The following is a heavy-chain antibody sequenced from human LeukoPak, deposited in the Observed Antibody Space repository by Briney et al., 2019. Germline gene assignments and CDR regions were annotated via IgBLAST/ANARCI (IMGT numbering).Heavy chain of an antibody. CDR3: ARAPVRGYHWFDP. J-gene: IGHJ5*02. CDR1: GYTFTGYY. CDR2: INPDAGGT. V-gene: IGHV1-2*02. D-gene: IGHD3-16*02. Sequence: ASVKVSCKASGYTFTGYYMHWVRQAPGQGLEWMGWINPDAGGTSYAQKFQGRVSMTRDTSITTAYMELKRLTSDDTAVYYCARAPVRGYHWFDPWGQGTLVTVSS.